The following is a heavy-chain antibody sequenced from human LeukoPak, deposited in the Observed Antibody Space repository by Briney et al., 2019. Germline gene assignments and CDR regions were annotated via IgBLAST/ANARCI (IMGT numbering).Heavy chain of an antibody. V-gene: IGHV4-34*01. CDR3: ARGVSYYYYYYMDV. Sequence: SETLSLTCAVYGGSFSGYYWSWIRQPPGKGLEWIGEINHSGSTNYNPSLKSRVTISVDTSKNQFSLKLSSVTAADTAVYYCARGVSYYYYYYMDVWGKGTTVTVS. J-gene: IGHJ6*03. CDR1: GGSFSGYY. CDR2: INHSGST.